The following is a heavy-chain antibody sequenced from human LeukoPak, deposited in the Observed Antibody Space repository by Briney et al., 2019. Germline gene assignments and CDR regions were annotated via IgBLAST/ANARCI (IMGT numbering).Heavy chain of an antibody. CDR2: IYYSESA. CDR3: ARKRSFDL. D-gene: IGHD3-9*01. J-gene: IGHJ4*02. Sequence: SETLSLTCTVSGDSVSSYYWSWIRQPPGKRLEWIGCIYYSESATYNPSLKSRVTISLDTSKNQFFLKLGSVTAADTAVYYCARKRSFDLWGQGTLVTVSS. V-gene: IGHV4-59*02. CDR1: GDSVSSYY.